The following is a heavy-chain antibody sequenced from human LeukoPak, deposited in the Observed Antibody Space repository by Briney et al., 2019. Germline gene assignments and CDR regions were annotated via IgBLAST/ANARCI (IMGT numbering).Heavy chain of an antibody. D-gene: IGHD6-6*01. CDR1: GGSFSGYY. V-gene: IGHV4-34*01. CDR2: INHSGST. CDR3: ARDIEYSSSLSFDY. Sequence: SETLSLTCAVYGGSFSGYYWSWIRQPPGKGLEWIGEINHSGSTNYNPSLKSRVTISVDTSKNQFSPKLSSVTAADTAVYYCARDIEYSSSLSFDYWGQGTLVTVSS. J-gene: IGHJ4*02.